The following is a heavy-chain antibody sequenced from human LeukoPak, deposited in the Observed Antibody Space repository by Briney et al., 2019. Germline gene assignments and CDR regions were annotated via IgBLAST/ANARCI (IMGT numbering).Heavy chain of an antibody. Sequence: GGSLRLSCAASGFTFSCSAIHLVPQASGKGLEWVGRIRSKANSYATAYAASVKGRFTISRDDSKNTAYLQMNSLETEDTAVYYCTSFATRELLHDYWGQGTLVTVSS. CDR3: TSFATRELLHDY. D-gene: IGHD1-26*01. J-gene: IGHJ4*02. CDR1: GFTFSCSA. CDR2: IRSKANSYAT. V-gene: IGHV3-73*01.